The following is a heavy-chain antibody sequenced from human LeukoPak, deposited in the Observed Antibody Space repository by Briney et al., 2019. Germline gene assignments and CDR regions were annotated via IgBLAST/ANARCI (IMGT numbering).Heavy chain of an antibody. V-gene: IGHV3-23*01. CDR2: ISGSGGST. Sequence: GGSLRLSCAASGFTFSSYAMSWVRQAPGKGLEWVSAISGSGGSTYYADSVKGRFTIPRDNSKNTLYLQMNSLRAEDTAVYYCAKDRKNTMIVVGFDYWGQGTLVTVSS. CDR3: AKDRKNTMIVVGFDY. D-gene: IGHD3-22*01. J-gene: IGHJ4*02. CDR1: GFTFSSYA.